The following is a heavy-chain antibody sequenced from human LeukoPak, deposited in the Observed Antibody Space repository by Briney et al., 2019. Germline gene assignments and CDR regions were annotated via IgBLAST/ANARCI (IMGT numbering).Heavy chain of an antibody. CDR3: ARDLGGIGSSLWLYFDY. Sequence: SQTLSLTCAISGDIVSSNSAAWNWIRQSPSRGLEWLGRTYYRSKWYNDYAVSVKSRITINPDTSKNQFSLQLNSVTPEDTAVYYCARDLGGIGSSLWLYFDYWGQGTLVTVSS. CDR1: GDIVSSNSAA. CDR2: TYYRSKWYN. V-gene: IGHV6-1*01. J-gene: IGHJ4*02. D-gene: IGHD3-16*01.